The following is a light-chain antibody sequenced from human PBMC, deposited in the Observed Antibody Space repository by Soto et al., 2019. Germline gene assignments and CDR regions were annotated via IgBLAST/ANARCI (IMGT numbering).Light chain of an antibody. V-gene: IGKV3-20*01. CDR3: QQYGSSPSLT. CDR2: GAS. J-gene: IGKJ4*01. Sequence: EIVMTQSPATLSVSPGERATLSCRASQSVSSNLAWYQQKPGQAPRLLIYGASTRATGIPDRFSGSGSGTDFTLTISRLEPEDFAVYYCQQYGSSPSLTFGGGTKVDIK. CDR1: QSVSSN.